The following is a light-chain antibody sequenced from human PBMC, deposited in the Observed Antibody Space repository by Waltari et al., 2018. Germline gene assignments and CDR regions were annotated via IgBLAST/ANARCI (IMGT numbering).Light chain of an antibody. V-gene: IGLV2-14*02. J-gene: IGLJ1*01. CDR2: EVS. CDR3: SSNTCSSTDYV. Sequence: QSALTQPASVSGSPGQSITISCTGTSSDVGSYNLVSWYPQHPGEAPNLMIYEVSYRPSGISISFSVSTSGNTASLTISGLQTDDEADYYCSSNTCSSTDYVFGTGTKVTVL. CDR1: SSDVGSYNL.